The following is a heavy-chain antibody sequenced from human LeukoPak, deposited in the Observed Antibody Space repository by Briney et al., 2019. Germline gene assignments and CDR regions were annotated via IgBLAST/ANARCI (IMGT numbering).Heavy chain of an antibody. Sequence: GGSLRLSCAASGFTFSSYEMNWVRQAPGKGLEWVSYISSSGSTIYYADSVKGRFTISRDNAKNSLYLQMNSLRAEDTAVYYCARESPVLTGYDAFDIWGQGTMVTVSS. CDR1: GFTFSSYE. D-gene: IGHD3-9*01. J-gene: IGHJ3*02. V-gene: IGHV3-48*03. CDR2: ISSSGSTI. CDR3: ARESPVLTGYDAFDI.